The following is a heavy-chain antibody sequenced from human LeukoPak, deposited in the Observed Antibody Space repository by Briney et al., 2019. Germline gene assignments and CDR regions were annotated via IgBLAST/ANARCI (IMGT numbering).Heavy chain of an antibody. CDR1: GGTFSSYA. CDR2: IIPIFGTA. V-gene: IGHV1-69*06. Sequence: SVKVSCKASGGTFSSYAISWVRQAPGQGLEWVGGIIPIFGTANYAQKFQGRVTITADKSTSTAYMELSSLRSEDTAVYYCARLRIAAAGTGDYWGQGTLVTVSS. D-gene: IGHD6-13*01. J-gene: IGHJ4*02. CDR3: ARLRIAAAGTGDY.